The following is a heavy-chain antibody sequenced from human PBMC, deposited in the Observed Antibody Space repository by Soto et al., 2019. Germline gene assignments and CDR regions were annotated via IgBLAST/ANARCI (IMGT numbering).Heavy chain of an antibody. J-gene: IGHJ3*02. V-gene: IGHV1-2*02. Sequence: ASVNVSCKASGYTFTGYYIHWVRQAPGQGLEWMGWINPNSGGTNYAQKFQGRVTMTRDTSISTAYMELSRLRSDDTAVYYCAVPRGVAVAGKVPEDAFDIWGQGTMVTVSS. CDR1: GYTFTGYY. D-gene: IGHD6-19*01. CDR2: INPNSGGT. CDR3: AVPRGVAVAGKVPEDAFDI.